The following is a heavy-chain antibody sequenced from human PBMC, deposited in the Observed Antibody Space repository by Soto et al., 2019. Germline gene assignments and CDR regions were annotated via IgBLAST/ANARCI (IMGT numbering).Heavy chain of an antibody. V-gene: IGHV4-4*02. Sequence: QVQLQESGPGLVKPSGTLSLTCAVSGGSISSSNWWSWVRQPPGKGLEWIGEIYHSGSTNYNPSLKSRVTISVDKSKNQFSLKLSSVTAADTAVYYYARSGIVVTFGGVIVSDAFDIWGQGTMVTVSS. CDR3: ARSGIVVTFGGVIVSDAFDI. CDR2: IYHSGST. J-gene: IGHJ3*02. CDR1: GGSISSSNW. D-gene: IGHD3-16*02.